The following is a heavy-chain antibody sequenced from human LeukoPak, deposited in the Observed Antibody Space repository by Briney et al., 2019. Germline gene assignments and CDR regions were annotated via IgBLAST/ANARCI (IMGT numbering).Heavy chain of an antibody. D-gene: IGHD1-1*01. CDR3: ARDRGQLERRLDY. V-gene: IGHV4-59*01. J-gene: IGHJ4*02. CDR1: GGFISSYY. CDR2: IYYSGST. Sequence: PSETLSLICTVSGGFISSYYWSWIRQPPGKGLEWIGYIYYSGSTNYNPPLKSRFTISGDTSKNQYSLKLSSVTAADTAVYYCARDRGQLERRLDYWGQGTLVTVSS.